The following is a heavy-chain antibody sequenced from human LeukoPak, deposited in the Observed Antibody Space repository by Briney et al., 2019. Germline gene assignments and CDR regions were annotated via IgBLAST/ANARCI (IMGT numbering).Heavy chain of an antibody. D-gene: IGHD5-18*01. J-gene: IGHJ4*02. CDR1: GYTFTSYG. CDR3: ARQVDTTMALPDY. V-gene: IGHV1-18*01. Sequence: ASVKVSCKASGYTFTSYGISWVRQAPGQGLEWTGRISGYNGNTNYAQKLQGRVTMTTDTSTSTAYMELRSLISDDTAIYYCARQVDTTMALPDYWGQGTLVTVSS. CDR2: ISGYNGNT.